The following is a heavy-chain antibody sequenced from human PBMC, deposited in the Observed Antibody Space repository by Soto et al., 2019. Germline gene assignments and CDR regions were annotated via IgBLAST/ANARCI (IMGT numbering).Heavy chain of an antibody. J-gene: IGHJ3*02. D-gene: IGHD6-13*01. CDR3: ARANSSSWYAYAFDI. CDR1: GGTFSSYT. V-gene: IGHV1-69*02. CDR2: IIPILGIA. Sequence: ASVKVSCKASGGTFSSYTISWVRQAPGQGLEWMGRIIPILGIANYAQKFQGRVTITADKSTSTAYMELSSLRSEDTAVYYCARANSSSWYAYAFDIWGQGTMVTVSS.